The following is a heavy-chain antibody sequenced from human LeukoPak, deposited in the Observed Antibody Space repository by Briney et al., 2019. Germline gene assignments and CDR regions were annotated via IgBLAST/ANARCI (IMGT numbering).Heavy chain of an antibody. J-gene: IGHJ4*02. Sequence: PGGSLRLSCAASGFTFSSYAMSWVRQAPGKGLEWVSAISGSGGSTNYADSVKGRFTISRDNSKNTLYLQMNSLRAEDTAVYYCAKDHPLGSSGSYYATYYFDYWGQGTLVTVSS. CDR3: AKDHPLGSSGSYYATYYFDY. CDR2: ISGSGGST. CDR1: GFTFSSYA. D-gene: IGHD3-10*01. V-gene: IGHV3-23*01.